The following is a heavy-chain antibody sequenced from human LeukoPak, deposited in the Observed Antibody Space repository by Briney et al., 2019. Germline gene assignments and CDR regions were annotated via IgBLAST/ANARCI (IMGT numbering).Heavy chain of an antibody. CDR3: ARGGGSGSYYYYYYGMDV. CDR1: GGSISGHY. J-gene: IGHJ6*02. Sequence: SETLSLTCTVSGGSISGHYWSWIRQPPGKGLEWIGYIYYSGSTHYNPSLKSRVTISVDTSKNQFSLKLSSVTAADTAVYYCARGGGSGSYYYYYYGMDVWGQGTTVTVSS. D-gene: IGHD3-10*01. CDR2: IYYSGST. V-gene: IGHV4-59*11.